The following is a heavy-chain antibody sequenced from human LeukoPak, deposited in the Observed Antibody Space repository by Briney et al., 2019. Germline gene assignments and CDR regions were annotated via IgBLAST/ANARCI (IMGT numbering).Heavy chain of an antibody. J-gene: IGHJ4*02. Sequence: SQTLSLTCAVSGGSISSGGYSWSWIRQPPGKGLEWIGYIYHSGSTYYNPSLKSRVTISVDRSKNQFSLKLSSVTAADTAVYYCARVRGSREFDYWGQGTLITVSS. D-gene: IGHD1-26*01. V-gene: IGHV4-30-2*01. CDR3: ARVRGSREFDY. CDR2: IYHSGST. CDR1: GGSISSGGYS.